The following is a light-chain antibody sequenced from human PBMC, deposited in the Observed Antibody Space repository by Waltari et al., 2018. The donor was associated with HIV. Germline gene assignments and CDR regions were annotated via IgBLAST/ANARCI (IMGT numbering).Light chain of an antibody. J-gene: IGKJ4*01. CDR3: QSYYSAPLT. CDR1: QGISSY. CDR2: DAS. V-gene: IGKV1-27*01. Sequence: DTQMTQSPSSLSASVGDRVTLTCRASQGISSYLAWFQQKSGKVPKLLIYDASTLQSGVPSRFSGSGSGTDFSLTISSLQPEDFATYYCQSYYSAPLTFGGGTRVDIK.